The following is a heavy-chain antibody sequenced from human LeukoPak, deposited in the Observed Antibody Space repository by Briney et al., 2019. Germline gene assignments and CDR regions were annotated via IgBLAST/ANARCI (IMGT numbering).Heavy chain of an antibody. J-gene: IGHJ4*02. D-gene: IGHD6-13*01. Sequence: PGGSLRLSCAASGFTFSSYWMHWVRQAPGKGLEFVSAISTDGGTTYYGNSVKGRFTISRDNSKNTLYLQMSSLRAEDTAVYFCVKGNSVAAALDYWGQGTLVTVSS. CDR1: GFTFSSYW. CDR2: ISTDGGTT. CDR3: VKGNSVAAALDY. V-gene: IGHV3-64*03.